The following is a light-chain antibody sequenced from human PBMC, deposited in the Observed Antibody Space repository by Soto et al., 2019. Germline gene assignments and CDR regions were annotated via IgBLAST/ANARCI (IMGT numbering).Light chain of an antibody. CDR1: SSDVGGYNY. CDR2: EVS. Sequence: QSALTQPASVSGSPGQSITISCTGTSSDVGGYNYVSWYQQHPGKAPKLMIYEVSHRPSGVSNRFSGSKSGNTASLTISGLQAEDETDYYCSSYTSTSTYVLFGGGTKLTV. J-gene: IGLJ2*01. V-gene: IGLV2-14*01. CDR3: SSYTSTSTYVL.